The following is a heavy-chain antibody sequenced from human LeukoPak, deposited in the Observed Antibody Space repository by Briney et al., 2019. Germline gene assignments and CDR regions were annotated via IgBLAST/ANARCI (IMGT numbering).Heavy chain of an antibody. CDR1: GFTVSSNY. CDR2: IRRKGYGGTT. CDR3: SRSFVVVPAAADY. D-gene: IGHD2-2*01. V-gene: IGHV3-49*04. Sequence: GGSLRLSCAASGFTVSSNYMSWVRQAPGKGLEWVGFIRRKGYGGTTEYAASVKGRFTISRDDSKSIAYLQMNSLKTEDTAVYYCSRSFVVVPAAADYWGQGTLVTVSS. J-gene: IGHJ4*02.